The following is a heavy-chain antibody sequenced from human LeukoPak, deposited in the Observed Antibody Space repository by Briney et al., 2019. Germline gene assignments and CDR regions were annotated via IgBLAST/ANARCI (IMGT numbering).Heavy chain of an antibody. CDR3: ASYLRKMATISLYYFDY. Sequence: SEALSLTCTVSGGSISSSFYYWGWIRQPPGKGLEWIGYIYYSGSTNYNPSLKSRVTISVDTSKNQFSLKLSSVTAADTAVYYCASYLRKMATISLYYFDYWGQGTLVTVSS. J-gene: IGHJ4*02. D-gene: IGHD5-24*01. CDR2: IYYSGST. CDR1: GGSISSSFYY. V-gene: IGHV4-61*05.